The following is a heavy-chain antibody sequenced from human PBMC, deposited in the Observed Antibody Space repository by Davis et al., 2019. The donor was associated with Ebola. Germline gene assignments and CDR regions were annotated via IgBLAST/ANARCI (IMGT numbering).Heavy chain of an antibody. V-gene: IGHV4-59*12. CDR2: IYYSGST. D-gene: IGHD3-22*01. J-gene: IGHJ3*02. CDR1: GGSISSYY. CDR3: ARDHYDSSGYGFDI. Sequence: MPSETLSLTCTVSGGSISSYYWSWIRQPPGKGLEWIGYIYYSGSTNYNPSLKSRVTISVDTSKNQFSLKLSSVTAADTAVYYCARDHYDSSGYGFDIWGQGTMVTVSS.